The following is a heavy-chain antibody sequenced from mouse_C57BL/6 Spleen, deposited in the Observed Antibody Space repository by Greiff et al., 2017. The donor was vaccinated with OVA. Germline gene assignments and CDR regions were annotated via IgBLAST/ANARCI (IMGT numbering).Heavy chain of an antibody. J-gene: IGHJ4*01. CDR2: ISSGGDYI. CDR3: TRVITTVVAPLSMDY. V-gene: IGHV5-9-1*02. CDR1: GFTFSSYA. D-gene: IGHD1-1*01. Sequence: EVQLKESGEGLVKPGGSLKLSCAASGFTFSSYAMSWVRQTPEKRLEWVAYISSGGDYIYYADTVKGRFTISRDNARNTLYLQMSSLKSEDTAMYYCTRVITTVVAPLSMDYWGQGTSVTVSS.